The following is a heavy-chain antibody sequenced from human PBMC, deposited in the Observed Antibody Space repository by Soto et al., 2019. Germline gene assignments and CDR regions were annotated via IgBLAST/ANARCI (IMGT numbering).Heavy chain of an antibody. V-gene: IGHV3-23*01. CDR1: GFTFSSYA. D-gene: IGHD2-15*01. J-gene: IGHJ4*02. Sequence: GGSLRLSCAASGFTFSSYAMSWVRQAPGKGLEWVSAITGSGGSSYYADSVKGRFTISRDNSKNTLHLQMNSLRAEDTAVYYCEKSLGSGPLRPLDYWGQGTMVTVPS. CDR2: ITGSGGSS. CDR3: EKSLGSGPLRPLDY.